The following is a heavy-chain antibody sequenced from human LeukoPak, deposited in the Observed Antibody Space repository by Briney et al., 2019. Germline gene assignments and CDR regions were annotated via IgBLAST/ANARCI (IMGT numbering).Heavy chain of an antibody. CDR2: IYSGGST. Sequence: GGSLRLSCAASGFTVSSNYMSWVRQAPGKGLEGGSVIYSGGSTYYSDSVTGRFTISRDNSKNPLYLQMNSLRAEDTAVYYCASYSGSWGHYYYGMDVWGQGTTVTVS. CDR3: ASYSGSWGHYYYGMDV. V-gene: IGHV3-53*01. CDR1: GFTVSSNY. D-gene: IGHD6-13*01. J-gene: IGHJ6*02.